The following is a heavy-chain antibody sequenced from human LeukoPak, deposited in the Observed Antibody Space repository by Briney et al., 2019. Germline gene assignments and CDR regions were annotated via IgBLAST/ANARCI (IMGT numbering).Heavy chain of an antibody. CDR2: ISYIGST. D-gene: IGHD4-17*01. V-gene: IGHV4-59*11. CDR1: GDSFSSHY. CDR3: ARDLVTVTKGFDI. J-gene: IGHJ3*02. Sequence: SETLSLTCAVSGDSFSSHYWTWIRQPPGKGLEGSGYISYIGSTNYNPSLKSRVTISIDTSKNQFSLKLSSVTAADTAVYYCARDLVTVTKGFDIWGQGTMVSVSS.